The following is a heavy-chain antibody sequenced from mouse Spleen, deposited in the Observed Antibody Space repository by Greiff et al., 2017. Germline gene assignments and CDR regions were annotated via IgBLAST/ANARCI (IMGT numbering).Heavy chain of an antibody. Sequence: QVQLQQSGAELVRPGTSVKLSCKASGYTFTSYWMHWVKQRPGQGLEWIGYINPSSGYTKYNQRFKDKATLTADKSSSTAYMQLSSLTYEDSAVYYCARFITTMVDYWGQGTTLTVSS. CDR2: INPSSGYT. J-gene: IGHJ2*01. D-gene: IGHD1-1*02. CDR3: ARFITTMVDY. V-gene: IGHV1-7*01. CDR1: GYTFTSYW.